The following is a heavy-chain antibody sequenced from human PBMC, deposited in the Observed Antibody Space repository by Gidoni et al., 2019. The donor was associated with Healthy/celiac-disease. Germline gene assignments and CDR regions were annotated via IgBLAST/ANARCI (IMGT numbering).Heavy chain of an antibody. CDR2: ISWNSGSI. CDR3: AKVYSSSWYHYFDY. CDR1: GFTFADYA. D-gene: IGHD6-13*01. Sequence: EVQLVESGGGLVQPGRSLRLSCAASGFTFADYAMHWVRQAPGKGLEWVSGISWNSGSIGYADSVKGRFTISRDNAKNSLYLQMNSLRAEDTALYYCAKVYSSSWYHYFDYWGQGTLVTVSS. V-gene: IGHV3-9*01. J-gene: IGHJ4*02.